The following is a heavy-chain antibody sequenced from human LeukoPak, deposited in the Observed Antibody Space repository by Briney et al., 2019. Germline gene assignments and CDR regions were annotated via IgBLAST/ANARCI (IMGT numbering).Heavy chain of an antibody. CDR1: GYTFTSYD. D-gene: IGHD1-26*01. V-gene: IGHV1-8*01. CDR3: ATRRAGAAQKYFQH. CDR2: MNPNSGNT. Sequence: GASVKVSCKASGYTFTSYDINWVRQATGLGLEWMGWMNPNSGNTGYAQKFQGRVTMTRNTSITTAYMELSSLRSEDTAVYYCATRRAGAAQKYFQHWGQGTLVTVSS. J-gene: IGHJ1*01.